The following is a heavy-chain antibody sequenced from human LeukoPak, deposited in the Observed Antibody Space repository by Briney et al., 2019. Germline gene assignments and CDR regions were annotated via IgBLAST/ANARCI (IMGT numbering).Heavy chain of an antibody. J-gene: IGHJ4*02. D-gene: IGHD4-23*01. CDR1: GYTFLSYG. Sequence: ASMKVSCKGSGYTFLSYGISWVRQAPGQGLEWMGWISAYNGNTNYAQKLQGRVTMTTDTSTSTAYMELRSLRSDDTAVYYCARDPGTYGGNTFDYWGQGTLVTVSS. V-gene: IGHV1-18*01. CDR2: ISAYNGNT. CDR3: ARDPGTYGGNTFDY.